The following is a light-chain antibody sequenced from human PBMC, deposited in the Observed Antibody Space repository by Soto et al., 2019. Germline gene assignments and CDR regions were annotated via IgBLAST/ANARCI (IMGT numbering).Light chain of an antibody. J-gene: IGLJ1*01. Sequence: QSALTQPASVSGSPGQSITISCTGTSSDVGGYNYVSWYQQHPGKAPKLMIYDVSNRPSGVSNRFSGSKSGNTASLTISGLQAEDEADYYCSSYTGSSTYVFGTGTKVPVL. CDR2: DVS. V-gene: IGLV2-14*01. CDR3: SSYTGSSTYV. CDR1: SSDVGGYNY.